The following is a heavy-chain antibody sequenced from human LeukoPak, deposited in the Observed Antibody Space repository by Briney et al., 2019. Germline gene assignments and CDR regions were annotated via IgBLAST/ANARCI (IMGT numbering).Heavy chain of an antibody. Sequence: ASVKVSCKASGYTFTSYGISWVRQAPGQGLEWMGWIIAYNGNTNYAQKLQGRVTMTTDTSTSTAYMEPRSLRSDDTAVYYCACVLPGGWWYFDYWGQGTLVTVSS. J-gene: IGHJ4*02. CDR2: IIAYNGNT. V-gene: IGHV1-18*04. CDR3: ACVLPGGWWYFDY. D-gene: IGHD2-8*02. CDR1: GYTFTSYG.